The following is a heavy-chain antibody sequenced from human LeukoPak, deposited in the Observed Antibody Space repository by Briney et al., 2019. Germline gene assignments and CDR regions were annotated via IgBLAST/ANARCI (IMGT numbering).Heavy chain of an antibody. CDR3: AKEGYIGYEH. Sequence: GRSLRLSCAASGFTFDDYAMHWVRQAPGKGLEWVSGISWNSGSIGYADSVKGRFTISRDNAKNSLYLQMNSLRAEDMALYYCAKEGYIGYEHWGQGTLVTVSS. V-gene: IGHV3-9*03. D-gene: IGHD5-12*01. CDR1: GFTFDDYA. J-gene: IGHJ1*01. CDR2: ISWNSGSI.